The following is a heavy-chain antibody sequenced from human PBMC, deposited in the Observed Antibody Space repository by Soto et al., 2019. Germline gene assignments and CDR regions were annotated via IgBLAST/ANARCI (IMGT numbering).Heavy chain of an antibody. V-gene: IGHV3-30*18. CDR1: GFTFSSYG. Sequence: PGGSLRLSCAASGFTFSSYGMHLVRQAPGKGLEWVAVISYDGSNKYYADSVKGRFTISRDNSKNKLYLQMNSLRAEDTAVYYCAKDHWYSSGPDYWGQGTLVTVSS. D-gene: IGHD6-19*01. CDR2: ISYDGSNK. CDR3: AKDHWYSSGPDY. J-gene: IGHJ4*02.